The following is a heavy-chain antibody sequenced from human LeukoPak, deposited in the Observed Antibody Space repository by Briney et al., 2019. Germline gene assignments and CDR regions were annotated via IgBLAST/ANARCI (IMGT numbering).Heavy chain of an antibody. V-gene: IGHV4-38-2*02. Sequence: SETLSLTCTVSGYSISSGYYWGWIWQPPGKGLEWIGSIYHSGSTYYNPSLKSRVTISVDTSKNQFSLKLSSVTAADTAVYYCARGRGNSYGFDYWGQGTLVTVSS. CDR2: IYHSGST. CDR1: GYSISSGYY. CDR3: ARGRGNSYGFDY. D-gene: IGHD5-18*01. J-gene: IGHJ4*02.